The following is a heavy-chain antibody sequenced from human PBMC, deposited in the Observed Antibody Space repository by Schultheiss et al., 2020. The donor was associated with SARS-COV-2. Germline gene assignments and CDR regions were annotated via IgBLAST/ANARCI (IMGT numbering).Heavy chain of an antibody. CDR2: TNDRGNT. J-gene: IGHJ6*02. CDR3: ARWKVSDWNPGGGMDV. V-gene: IGHV4-38-2*01. D-gene: IGHD1-1*01. Sequence: SETLSLTCAVSGYSISSGYYWSWIRQPPGKGLEWIGETNDRGNTNYNPSLKSRVTISVDTSKNQFSLKLSSVTAADTAVYYCARWKVSDWNPGGGMDVWGQGTTVTVSS. CDR1: GYSISSGYY.